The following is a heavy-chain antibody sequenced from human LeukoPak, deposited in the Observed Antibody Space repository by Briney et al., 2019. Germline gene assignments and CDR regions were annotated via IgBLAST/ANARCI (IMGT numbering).Heavy chain of an antibody. D-gene: IGHD4/OR15-4a*01. CDR2: IYTSGNT. V-gene: IGHV4-4*07. Sequence: PSETLSLTCTVSGGSISGYYWNWIRQPAGKGLEWIGRIYTSGNTNYNPSLKSRVTMSIDTSKNQFSLQLSSVTAADTAVYYCARRAGAYSHPYDYWGQGTLVTVSS. CDR3: ARRAGAYSHPYDY. J-gene: IGHJ4*02. CDR1: GGSISGYY.